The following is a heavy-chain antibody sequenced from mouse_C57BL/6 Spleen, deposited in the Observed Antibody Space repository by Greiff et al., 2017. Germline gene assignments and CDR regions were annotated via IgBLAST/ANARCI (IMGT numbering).Heavy chain of an antibody. Sequence: VQLQQSGAELVKPGDSVKMSCKASGFTFTTYPIEWMKQNPGKSLEWIGNFHPYNDANKYTAKFTGKATLTVETSSITVYLGLSRLTSDVSAVYYHARYEDGAMDYWGQGTSVTVSS. J-gene: IGHJ4*01. V-gene: IGHV1-47*01. CDR2: FHPYNDAN. D-gene: IGHD2-12*01. CDR1: GFTFTTYP. CDR3: ARYEDGAMDY.